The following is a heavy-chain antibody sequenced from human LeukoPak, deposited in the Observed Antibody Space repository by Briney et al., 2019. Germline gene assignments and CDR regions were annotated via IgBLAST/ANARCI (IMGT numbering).Heavy chain of an antibody. CDR1: GASIRSYY. J-gene: IGHJ3*02. Sequence: SETLSLTCSVSGASIRSYYWSWIRQPPGKGLEWIAYIYYSGSANYNPSLKSRVTIAADTSRNKFSLNLNSVTAADTAVYYCARGGRNDAFDIWGQGTMVTVSS. CDR3: ARGGRNDAFDI. V-gene: IGHV4-59*01. CDR2: IYYSGSA.